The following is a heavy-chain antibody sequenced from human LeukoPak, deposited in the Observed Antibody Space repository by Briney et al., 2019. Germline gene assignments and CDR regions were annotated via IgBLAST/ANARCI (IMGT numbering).Heavy chain of an antibody. V-gene: IGHV4-61*02. J-gene: IGHJ3*02. CDR1: GGSISSGSYY. Sequence: PSETLSLTCTVSGGSISSGSYYWSWIRQPAGKGLEWIGRIYTSGSTNYNPSLKSRVTISVDTSKNQFSLKLSSVTAADTAVYYCARSFDTHAFDIWGQGTVVTVSS. CDR3: ARSFDTHAFDI. CDR2: IYTSGST.